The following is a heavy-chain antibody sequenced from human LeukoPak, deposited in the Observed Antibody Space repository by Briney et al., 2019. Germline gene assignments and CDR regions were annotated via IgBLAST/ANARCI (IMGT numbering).Heavy chain of an antibody. CDR1: GFTFSSYS. Sequence: PGGSLRLSCAASGFTFSSYSMNWVRQAPGKGLEWVSYISSSSSTIYYADSVKGRFTISRDNAKNSPYLQMNSLRAEDTAVYYCARVGITMVRGVIYFDYWGQGTLVTVSS. V-gene: IGHV3-48*04. J-gene: IGHJ4*02. D-gene: IGHD3-10*01. CDR3: ARVGITMVRGVIYFDY. CDR2: ISSSSSTI.